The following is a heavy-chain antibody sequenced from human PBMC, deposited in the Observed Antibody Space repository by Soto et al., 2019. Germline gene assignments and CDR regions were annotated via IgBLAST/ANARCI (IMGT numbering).Heavy chain of an antibody. D-gene: IGHD3-22*01. CDR2: IIPIFGTA. J-gene: IGHJ4*02. V-gene: IGHV1-69*12. CDR3: APLPYYHDSSGYYYY. CDR1: GGTFSSYA. Sequence: QVQLVQSWAEVKKPGSSVKVSCKASGGTFSSYAISWVRQAPGQGLEWMGGIIPIFGTANYPQKFQGRVTITADESTSTAYMELSSLRSEDTTVYYCAPLPYYHDSSGYYYYWGQGTLVTVSS.